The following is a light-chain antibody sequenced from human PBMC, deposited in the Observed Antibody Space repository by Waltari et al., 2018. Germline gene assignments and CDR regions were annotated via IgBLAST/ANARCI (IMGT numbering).Light chain of an antibody. V-gene: IGKV1-39*01. CDR1: ESISRY. CDR2: DAS. CDR3: QQSHSIPLT. J-gene: IGKJ4*01. Sequence: DIQMTQSPSSLSASVGDRVTITCRASESISRYLKWYQQKTGKAPKLLIYDASSLQSGDLSRFSGSGSGTDFTLTISSLQPEDFATYYCQQSHSIPLTFGGGTKVEIK.